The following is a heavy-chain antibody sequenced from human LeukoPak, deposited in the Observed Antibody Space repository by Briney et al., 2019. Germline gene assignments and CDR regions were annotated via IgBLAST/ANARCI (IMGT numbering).Heavy chain of an antibody. D-gene: IGHD6-19*01. J-gene: IGHJ4*02. CDR1: GGSISSYY. CDR3: ARGIAVAVFDY. V-gene: IGHV4-59*01. Sequence: PSETLSLTCTVSGGSISSYYWSWIRQPPGKGLEWIGYIYYSGSTNYNPSLKSRVTISVDTSKNQFSLKLSSVTAADTAVYYCARGIAVAVFDYRGQGTLVTVSS. CDR2: IYYSGST.